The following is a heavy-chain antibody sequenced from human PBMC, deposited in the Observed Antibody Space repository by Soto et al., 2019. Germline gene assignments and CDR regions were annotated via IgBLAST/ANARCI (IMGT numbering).Heavy chain of an antibody. CDR3: ARDPHEFWTSYWFDP. Sequence: ASVKVSCKTSGYTFNNYGINWVRQAPGQGLESMGLISAYDGKTTYAEKFQGRVTLTTDTSTSTAYMELRSLRSDDTAIYYCARDPHEFWTSYWFDPWGQGTPVTVSS. D-gene: IGHD3-3*01. CDR2: ISAYDGKT. J-gene: IGHJ5*02. CDR1: GYTFNNYG. V-gene: IGHV1-18*01.